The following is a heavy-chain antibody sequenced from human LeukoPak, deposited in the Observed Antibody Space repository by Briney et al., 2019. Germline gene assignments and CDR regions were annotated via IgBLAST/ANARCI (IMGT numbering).Heavy chain of an antibody. J-gene: IGHJ4*02. V-gene: IGHV3-23*01. CDR2: ISGSGGNT. Sequence: GGSLRLSCAASGFTFSSYAMSWVRQAPGKGLEWVSAISGSGGNTYYADSVKGRFTISRDNSKNTLYLQMNSLRAEDTAVYYCAKASHYYGSGDFDYWGQGTLVTVSS. D-gene: IGHD3-10*01. CDR3: AKASHYYGSGDFDY. CDR1: GFTFSSYA.